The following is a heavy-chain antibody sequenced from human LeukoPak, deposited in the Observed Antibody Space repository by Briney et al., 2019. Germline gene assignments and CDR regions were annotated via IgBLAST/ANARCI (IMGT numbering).Heavy chain of an antibody. V-gene: IGHV3-7*01. CDR2: IKQDGSEK. Sequence: GGSLRLSCAASGSTFSSYWMSWVRQAPGKGLEWVANIKQDGSEKYYVDSVKGRFTISRDNAKNSLYLQMNSLRAEDTAVYYCARDLDDDYAVDYWGQGTLVTVSS. D-gene: IGHD4-17*01. CDR1: GSTFSSYW. J-gene: IGHJ4*02. CDR3: ARDLDDDYAVDY.